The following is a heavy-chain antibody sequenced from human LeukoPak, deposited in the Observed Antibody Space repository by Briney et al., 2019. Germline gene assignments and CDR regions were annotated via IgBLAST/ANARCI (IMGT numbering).Heavy chain of an antibody. CDR1: GFTFSSYA. CDR2: ISYDGSNK. V-gene: IGHV3-30-3*01. CDR3: ARDWEGDAFDI. D-gene: IGHD1-26*01. J-gene: IGHJ3*02. Sequence: GGSLRLSCAASGFTFSSYAMHWVRQAPGKGLEWVAVISYDGSNKYYADSVKGRFTISRDNSKNTLYLQMNSLRAEDTAVYHCARDWEGDAFDIWGQGTMVTVSS.